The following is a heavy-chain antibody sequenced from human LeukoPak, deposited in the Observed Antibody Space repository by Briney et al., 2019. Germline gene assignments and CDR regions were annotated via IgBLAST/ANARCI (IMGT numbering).Heavy chain of an antibody. J-gene: IGHJ4*02. CDR2: ICTSGST. CDR3: ARDLYYYDSSGYPVIDY. V-gene: IGHV4-4*07. D-gene: IGHD3-22*01. Sequence: SETLSLTCTVSGGSISSYYWSWIRQPAGKGLNWIGRICTSGSTNYNPSLKSRVTMSVDTSKNQFSLKLSSVTAADTAVYYCARDLYYYDSSGYPVIDYWGQGTLVTVSS. CDR1: GGSISSYY.